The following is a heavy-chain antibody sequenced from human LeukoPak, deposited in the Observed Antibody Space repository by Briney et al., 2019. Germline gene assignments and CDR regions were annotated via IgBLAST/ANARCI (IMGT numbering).Heavy chain of an antibody. D-gene: IGHD3-10*01. V-gene: IGHV4-38-2*01. J-gene: IGHJ4*02. Sequence: SETPSLTCAVSGYSISSGYYWGWIRQPPGKGLEWIGSIYHSGSTYYNPSLKSRVTISVDTSKNQFSLKLSSVTAADTAVYYCARPSRYYYGSGSYLTKYYFDYWGQGTLVTVSS. CDR1: GYSISSGYY. CDR3: ARPSRYYYGSGSYLTKYYFDY. CDR2: IYHSGST.